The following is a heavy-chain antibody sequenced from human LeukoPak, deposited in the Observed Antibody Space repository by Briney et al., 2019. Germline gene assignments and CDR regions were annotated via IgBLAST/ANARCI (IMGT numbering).Heavy chain of an antibody. CDR1: GFTFSSYS. V-gene: IGHV3-21*01. CDR3: ASGRELWPEDFDY. Sequence: PGGSLRLSCAASGFTFSSYSMNWVRQAPGKGLEWVSSISSSSSYIYYADSVKGRFTISRDNAKNSLYLQMNSLRAEDTAVYYCASGRELWPEDFDYWGQGTLVTVSS. D-gene: IGHD5-18*01. CDR2: ISSSSSYI. J-gene: IGHJ4*02.